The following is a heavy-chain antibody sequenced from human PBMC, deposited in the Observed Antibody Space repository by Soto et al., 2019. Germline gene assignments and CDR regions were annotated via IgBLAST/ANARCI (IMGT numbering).Heavy chain of an antibody. CDR1: GGSISSGGYY. V-gene: IGHV4-31*03. D-gene: IGHD3-9*01. CDR3: ARSINDDILTGYRADRIYYFDY. CDR2: IYYSGST. Sequence: QVQLQESGPGLVKPSQTLSLTCTVSGGSISSGGYYWSWIRQHPGKGLEWIGYIYYSGSTYYNPSLKRRVTISVETSKNQFSLKLSSVTAADTAVYYCARSINDDILTGYRADRIYYFDYWGQGTLVTVSS. J-gene: IGHJ4*02.